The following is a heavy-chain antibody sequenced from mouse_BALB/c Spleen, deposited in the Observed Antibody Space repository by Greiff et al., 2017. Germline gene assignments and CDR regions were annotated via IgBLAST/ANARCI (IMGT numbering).Heavy chain of an antibody. Sequence: QVHVKQSGAELVRPGVSVKISCKGSGYTFTDYAMHWVKQSHAKSLEWIGVISTYYGDASYNQKFKGKATMTVDKSSSTAYMELARLTSEDSAIYYCARCYYRYDGYAMDYWGQGTSVTVSS. CDR3: ARCYYRYDGYAMDY. D-gene: IGHD2-14*01. CDR2: ISTYYGDA. J-gene: IGHJ4*01. V-gene: IGHV1S137*01. CDR1: GYTFTDYA.